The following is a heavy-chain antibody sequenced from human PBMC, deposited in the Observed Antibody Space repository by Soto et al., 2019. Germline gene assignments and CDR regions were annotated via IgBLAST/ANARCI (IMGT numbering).Heavy chain of an antibody. V-gene: IGHV4-34*01. D-gene: IGHD2-15*01. CDR2: INHSGST. CDR3: ARGLARGALVVPPDAYYYPMDA. CDR1: GGYLSGCY. Sequence: PSQDLSLTWGGYGGYLSGCYWRVIRQPPGTGLEWIGEINHSGSTNYNPSLKSRVTISVDTSKNHFSLKLSSVTAADTAVYYCARGLARGALVVPPDAYYYPMDAWGQGTTGT. J-gene: IGHJ6*02.